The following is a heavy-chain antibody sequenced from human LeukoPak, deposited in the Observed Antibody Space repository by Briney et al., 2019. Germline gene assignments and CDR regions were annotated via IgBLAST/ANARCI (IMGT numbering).Heavy chain of an antibody. J-gene: IGHJ4*02. V-gene: IGHV3-74*01. CDR3: ARSNQADDY. CDR2: INPGGSSI. D-gene: IGHD1-14*01. CDR1: GFPFSSYW. Sequence: SGGSLRLSCAASGFPFSSYWMHLVRQVPGKGLVWVARINPGGSSITYADSVKGRFTISRDNAKNTLYLQMDSLRAEDTGVYYCARSNQADDYWGQGTLVTVSS.